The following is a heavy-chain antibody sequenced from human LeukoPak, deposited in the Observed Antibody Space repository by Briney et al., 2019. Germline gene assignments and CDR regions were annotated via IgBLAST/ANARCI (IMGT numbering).Heavy chain of an antibody. D-gene: IGHD3-10*01. CDR1: GFTFSSYA. J-gene: IGHJ4*02. Sequence: GGSLRLSCAASGFTFSSYAMSWVRQAPGKGLEWVAVISYDGSNKYYADSVKGRFTISRDNSKNTLYLQMNSLRAEDTAVYYCAKVLRGEPGEDYFDYWGQGTLVTVSS. CDR2: ISYDGSNK. CDR3: AKVLRGEPGEDYFDY. V-gene: IGHV3-30-3*01.